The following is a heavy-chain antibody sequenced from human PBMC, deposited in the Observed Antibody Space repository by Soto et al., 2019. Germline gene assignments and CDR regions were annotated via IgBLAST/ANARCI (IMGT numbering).Heavy chain of an antibody. CDR1: GFTFSSYG. CDR3: PRDDYEYPTPYYFDY. J-gene: IGHJ4*02. V-gene: IGHV3-48*01. Sequence: PGGSLRLSCAASGFTFSSYGMNWVRQAPGKGLEWVSYISSSSSTIYYADSVKGRFTISRDNAKNSLYLQMNSLRAEDTAVYYCPRDDYEYPTPYYFDYWGQGTLVTVSS. CDR2: ISSSSSTI. D-gene: IGHD3-22*01.